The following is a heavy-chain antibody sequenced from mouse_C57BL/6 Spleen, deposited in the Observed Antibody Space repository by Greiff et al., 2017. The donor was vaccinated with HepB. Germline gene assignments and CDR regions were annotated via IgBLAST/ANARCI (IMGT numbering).Heavy chain of an antibody. CDR3: AREVPYYFDY. Sequence: EVQRVESGGGLVKPGGSLKLSCAASGFTFSSYAMSWVRQTPEKRLEWVATISDGGSYTYYPDNVKGRFTISRDNAKNNLYLQMSHLKSEDTAMYYCAREVPYYFDYWGQGTTLTVSS. V-gene: IGHV5-4*01. D-gene: IGHD2-14*01. CDR2: ISDGGSYT. CDR1: GFTFSSYA. J-gene: IGHJ2*01.